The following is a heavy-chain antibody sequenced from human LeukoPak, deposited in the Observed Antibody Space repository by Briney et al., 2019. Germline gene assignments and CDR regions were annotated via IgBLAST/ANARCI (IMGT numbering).Heavy chain of an antibody. D-gene: IGHD6-13*01. Sequence: GGSLRLSCAASGFTVSSNYMSWVRQAPGKGLEWVSAISGSGGSTYYADSVKGRFTISRDNSKNTLYLQMNSLRAEDTAVYYCAKGIAAAGLGWFDPWGQGTLVTVSS. CDR3: AKGIAAAGLGWFDP. V-gene: IGHV3-23*01. CDR2: ISGSGGST. CDR1: GFTVSSNY. J-gene: IGHJ5*02.